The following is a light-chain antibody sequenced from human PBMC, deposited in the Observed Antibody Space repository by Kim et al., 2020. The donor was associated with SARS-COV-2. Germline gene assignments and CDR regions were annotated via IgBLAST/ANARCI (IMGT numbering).Light chain of an antibody. CDR2: GNN. CDR1: STNIGVSGD. CDR3: QSIDSSLSSSYV. J-gene: IGLJ1*01. V-gene: IGLV1-40*01. Sequence: VTISCTGTSTNIGVSGDVHGYQQLPGAAPKLLINGNNDRTSAVPDRYPGSKSGTADSPAITGLQAEDEADDYCQSIDSSLSSSYVFGSGTKVTVL.